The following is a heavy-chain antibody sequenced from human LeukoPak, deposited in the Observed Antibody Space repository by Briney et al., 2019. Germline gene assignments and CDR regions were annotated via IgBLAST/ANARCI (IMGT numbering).Heavy chain of an antibody. Sequence: ASVKVSYKASGYTFTSYGISWVRQAPGQGLEWMGWISAYNGNTNYAQKLQGRVTMTTDTSTSTAYMELRSLRSDDTAVYYCARAERYCSSTSCYVSAFDYWGQGTLVTFSS. CDR1: GYTFTSYG. CDR3: ARAERYCSSTSCYVSAFDY. D-gene: IGHD2-2*01. CDR2: ISAYNGNT. V-gene: IGHV1-18*01. J-gene: IGHJ4*02.